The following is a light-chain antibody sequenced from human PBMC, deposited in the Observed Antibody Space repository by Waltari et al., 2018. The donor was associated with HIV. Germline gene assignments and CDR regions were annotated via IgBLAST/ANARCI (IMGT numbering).Light chain of an antibody. Sequence: SYVLTQPPSVSVAPGQTARITCGGSSSGSKSVLWYQQKPGQAPVLVVSDDSDRPSGIPERFSGSKSGNTATLTISRVEAGDEADYYCQVWYSLTDPVVFGGGTKLTVL. CDR2: DDS. CDR3: QVWYSLTDPVV. CDR1: SSGSKS. J-gene: IGLJ2*01. V-gene: IGLV3-21*02.